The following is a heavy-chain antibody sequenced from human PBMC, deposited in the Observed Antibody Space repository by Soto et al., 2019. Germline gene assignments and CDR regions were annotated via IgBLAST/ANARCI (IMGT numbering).Heavy chain of an antibody. V-gene: IGHV2-5*02. J-gene: IGHJ4*02. CDR3: AHSRIMSLRYFDWLLNAYYYFDY. D-gene: IGHD3-9*01. CDR2: IYWDDDK. CDR1: GFSLSTSGVG. Sequence: SGPTLVNPTQTLTLTCTFSGFSLSTSGVGVGWIRQPPGKALEWLALIYWDDDKRYSPSLKSRLTITKDTSKNQVVLTITNMDPVDTVTYYCAHSRIMSLRYFDWLLNAYYYFDYWGQGTLVTVSS.